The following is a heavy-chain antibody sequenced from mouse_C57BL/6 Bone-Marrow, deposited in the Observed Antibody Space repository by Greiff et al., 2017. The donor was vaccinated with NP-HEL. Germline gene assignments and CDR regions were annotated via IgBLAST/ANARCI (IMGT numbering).Heavy chain of an antibody. CDR2: ITHSGET. V-gene: IGHV12-3*01. J-gene: IGHJ2*01. CDR3: AGDSSGYGDFDY. CDR1: GFPITSGYY. Sequence: QVQLKESGPGLVKPSQSLFLTCSITGFPITSGYYWIWIRQSPGKPLEWMGYITHSGETFYNPSPHIPTPITRETSKNQLYQQLNSVTTEDTAMYYCAGDSSGYGDFDYWGQGTTLTGSS. D-gene: IGHD3-2*02.